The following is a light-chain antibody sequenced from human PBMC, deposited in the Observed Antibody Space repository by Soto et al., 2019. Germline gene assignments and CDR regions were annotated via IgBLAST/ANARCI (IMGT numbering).Light chain of an antibody. Sequence: QSVLTQPPSASGTPGQRATISCSGVSSNIGSNYVYWYQQLPGTAPKLLIYSNNQRPSGVPDRFSGSKSGTSASLAISGRQSEDEADYYCAAWDDSLNGYVFGTGTKVTVL. CDR3: AAWDDSLNGYV. CDR2: SNN. CDR1: SSNIGSNY. J-gene: IGLJ1*01. V-gene: IGLV1-44*01.